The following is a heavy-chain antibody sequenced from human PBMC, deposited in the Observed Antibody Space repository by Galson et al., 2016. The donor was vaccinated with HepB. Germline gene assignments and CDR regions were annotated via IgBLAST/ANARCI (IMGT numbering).Heavy chain of an antibody. J-gene: IGHJ4*02. Sequence: QSGAEVKKPGESLRLTCKGSGYTFTSYWINWLRQLPGKGLEWMGRIDPSDSYPNYSPSFKGQVTISVDKSINSVYIQWNSLKASDTAMYYCARLSSTYFDYWGQGTLVTVSS. CDR3: ARLSSTYFDY. V-gene: IGHV5-10-1*01. CDR1: GYTFTSYW. CDR2: IDPSDSYP.